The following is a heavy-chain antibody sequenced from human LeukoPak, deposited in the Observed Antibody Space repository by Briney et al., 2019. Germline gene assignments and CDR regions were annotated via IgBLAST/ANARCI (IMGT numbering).Heavy chain of an antibody. CDR1: GGSIGSFY. J-gene: IGHJ6*03. V-gene: IGHV4-59*01. CDR3: ARGRVSSSTWYSTYYYFFYMDF. CDR2: IYNSGSN. D-gene: IGHD4-11*01. Sequence: SETLSLTCTVSGGSIGSFYWSWIRQPPEKGLEWIGYIYNSGSNNYNPSLKSRVTMSVDTSKNQFSLRLSSVTAADTAVYFCARGRVSSSTWYSTYYYFFYMDFWGKGTTVTVSS.